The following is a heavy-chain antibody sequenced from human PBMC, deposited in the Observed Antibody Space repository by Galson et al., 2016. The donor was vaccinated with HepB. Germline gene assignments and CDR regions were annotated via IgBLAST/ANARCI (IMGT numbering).Heavy chain of an antibody. CDR3: ARRTSSWYYFDD. CDR1: GDSISGYY. D-gene: IGHD2-2*01. V-gene: IGHV4-59*08. Sequence: SETLSLTCTVSGDSISGYYWTWIRQPPGKGLEWLGYIYYSGSTTYSPSLKSRVTISVDTSKNHFSLKLSSVTAADTAVYYCARRTSSWYYFDDCGQGTLIAVSA. J-gene: IGHJ4*02. CDR2: IYYSGST.